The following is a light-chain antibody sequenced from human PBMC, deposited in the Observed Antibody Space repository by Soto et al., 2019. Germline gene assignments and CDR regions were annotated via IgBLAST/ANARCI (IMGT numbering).Light chain of an antibody. Sequence: EIKMTQSPATLSVSPGERATLSCRTSQSVSSNLAWYQQKPGQAPRLLIYGVSSRATGIPDRFSGSGSGTDFTLTISRLEPEDFVVYYCQQYGSSFPTFGQGTKVDIK. CDR2: GVS. CDR1: QSVSSN. CDR3: QQYGSSFPT. V-gene: IGKV3-20*01. J-gene: IGKJ1*01.